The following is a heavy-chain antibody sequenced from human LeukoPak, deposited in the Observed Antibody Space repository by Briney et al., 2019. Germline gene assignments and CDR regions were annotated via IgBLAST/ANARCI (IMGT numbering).Heavy chain of an antibody. CDR3: AMGWYFDY. CDR2: INHSGST. CDR1: GGSFSGYY. V-gene: IGHV4-34*01. Sequence: PSETLSLTCAVYGGSFSGYYWSWIRQPPGQGLEWIGEINHSGSTNYNPSLKSRVTISVDTSKNQFSLKLSSVTAADTAVYYCAMGWYFDYWGQGTLVTVSS. J-gene: IGHJ4*02.